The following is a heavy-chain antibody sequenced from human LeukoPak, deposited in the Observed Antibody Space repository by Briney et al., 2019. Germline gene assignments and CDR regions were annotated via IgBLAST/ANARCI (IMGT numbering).Heavy chain of an antibody. J-gene: IGHJ4*02. D-gene: IGHD6-13*01. CDR3: AKESSNWYHFDY. V-gene: IGHV3-21*01. CDR2: ITSSSSYI. Sequence: GGSLRLSCEASGFTVSSNYMSWVRQAPGKGLEWVSSITSSSSYIYYADSVKGRFTISRDSAKNSLYLQMNSLRAEDTALYFCAKESSNWYHFDYWGQGTLVTVSS. CDR1: GFTVSSNY.